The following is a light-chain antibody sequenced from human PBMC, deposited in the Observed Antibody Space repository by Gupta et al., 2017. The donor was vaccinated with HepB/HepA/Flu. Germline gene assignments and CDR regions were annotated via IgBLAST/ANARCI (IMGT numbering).Light chain of an antibody. CDR3: QHTYNTPPFT. V-gene: IGKV1-39*01. Sequence: DIQMTQSPSSLSAFVGDRVTITCRASQTISSYLNWYQQKPGKAPNLLIHSASTLQSGVPSRFSGSGSGTDLTLTISSVQPEDFATYYCQHTYNTPPFTFGQGTRLEIK. J-gene: IGKJ5*01. CDR1: QTISSY. CDR2: SAS.